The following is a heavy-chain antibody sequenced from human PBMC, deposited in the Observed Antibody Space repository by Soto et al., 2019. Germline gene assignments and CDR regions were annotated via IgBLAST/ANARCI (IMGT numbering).Heavy chain of an antibody. D-gene: IGHD3-10*01. V-gene: IGHV1-69*13. CDR3: ARGGSGTYYYYGMDV. Sequence: GASVKVSCKASGGTFSSYAISWVRQAPGQGLEWMGGIIPIFGTANYAQKFQGRVTITADESTSTAYMELSSLRSEDTAVYYCARGGSGTYYYYGMDVWGQGTTVTVSS. CDR1: GGTFSSYA. CDR2: IIPIFGTA. J-gene: IGHJ6*02.